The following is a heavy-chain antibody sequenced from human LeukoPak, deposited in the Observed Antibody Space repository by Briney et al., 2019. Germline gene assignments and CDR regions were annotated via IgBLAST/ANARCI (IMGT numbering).Heavy chain of an antibody. CDR1: GYNFANYW. Sequence: GESLKISCKGSGYNFANYWIAWVRQMPGKGLEWMGIIYPGDSDTRYSPSFQGQVTISADKSISTAYLQWSSLKASDTAMYYCARHESQGQGDYWGQGTLVTVSS. J-gene: IGHJ4*02. V-gene: IGHV5-51*01. CDR2: IYPGDSDT. CDR3: ARHESQGQGDY.